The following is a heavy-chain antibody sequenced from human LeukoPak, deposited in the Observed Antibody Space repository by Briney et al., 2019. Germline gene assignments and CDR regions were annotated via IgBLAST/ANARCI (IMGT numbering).Heavy chain of an antibody. D-gene: IGHD5-12*01. V-gene: IGHV4-38-2*02. CDR1: GYSISSGYY. CDR2: IYHGGST. J-gene: IGHJ4*02. CDR3: ARRDGSGYADY. Sequence: SETLSLTCTVSGYSISSGYYWGWIRQPPGKGLEWIGSIYHGGSTYYNPSLKSRVTISIDTSKNQFSLKLSSVTAADTAVYYCARRDGSGYADYWGQGNLVTVSS.